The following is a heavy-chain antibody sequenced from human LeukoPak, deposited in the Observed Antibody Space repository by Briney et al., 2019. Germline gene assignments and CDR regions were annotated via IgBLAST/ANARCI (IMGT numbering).Heavy chain of an antibody. V-gene: IGHV2-70*11. D-gene: IGHD6-6*01. CDR1: GFSLSTSGMC. CDR2: IDWDDDK. Sequence: ESGPTLVNPTQTLTLTCTFSGFSLSTSGMCVSWIRQPPGKALEWLARIDWDDDKYYSTSLKTRLTISKDTSKNQVVLTMTNMDPVGTATYYCARIRYSSSGGYYYYGMDVWGQGTTVTVSS. CDR3: ARIRYSSSGGYYYYGMDV. J-gene: IGHJ6*02.